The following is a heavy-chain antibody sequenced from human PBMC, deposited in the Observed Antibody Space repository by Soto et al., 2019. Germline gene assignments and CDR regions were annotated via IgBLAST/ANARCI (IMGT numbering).Heavy chain of an antibody. Sequence: GGSLRLSCSASGFTFSSYAMHWVRQAPGKGLEYVSAISSNGGSTYYADSVKGRFTISRDNSKNTLYLQMSSLRAEDTAVYYCVKLGGNSSSWYFRRLVGYNWFDPWGQGTLVTVSS. CDR3: VKLGGNSSSWYFRRLVGYNWFDP. CDR2: ISSNGGST. J-gene: IGHJ5*02. V-gene: IGHV3-64D*08. CDR1: GFTFSSYA. D-gene: IGHD6-13*01.